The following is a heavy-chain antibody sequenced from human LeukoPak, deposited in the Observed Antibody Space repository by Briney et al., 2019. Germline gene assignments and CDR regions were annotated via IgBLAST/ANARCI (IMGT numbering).Heavy chain of an antibody. CDR1: GGSISSSSYY. Sequence: SETLSLTCTVSGGSISSSSYYWGWIRQPPGQGLEWIGNIYHSGSTYYNPSLKSRVTISIDTSKNQFSLKLSSVTAADTAIYYCARAYSSSWYLNWFDPWGQGTLVTVSS. D-gene: IGHD6-13*01. CDR2: IYHSGST. J-gene: IGHJ5*02. V-gene: IGHV4-39*07. CDR3: ARAYSSSWYLNWFDP.